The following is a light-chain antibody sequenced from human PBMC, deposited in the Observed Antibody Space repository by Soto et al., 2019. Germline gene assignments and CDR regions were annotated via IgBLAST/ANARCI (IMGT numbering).Light chain of an antibody. CDR2: EVS. CDR1: QSINKW. J-gene: IGKJ4*01. CDR3: QRYNSWPLS. V-gene: IGKV1-5*03. Sequence: DILLTQSPSTLSASVGDRVTISCRASQSINKWLAWYQHKPGKAPNLLIYEVSTLHSGVPSRFSGSGSGTEFTLTISSLRPDDFAVYYCQRYNSWPLSFGGGTKVDIK.